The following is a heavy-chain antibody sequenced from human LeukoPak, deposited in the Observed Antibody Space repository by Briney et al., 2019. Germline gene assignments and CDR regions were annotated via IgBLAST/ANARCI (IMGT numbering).Heavy chain of an antibody. Sequence: GASVKVSCKASGYNFISYDINWVRQATGQGLEWMGWMNPNSGTTGYAQTFQGRVTISRDISINTAYMELSSLRSEDTAVYYCARARLDCRTFSCYLFDSWGQGTPVTVSS. CDR3: ARARLDCRTFSCYLFDS. J-gene: IGHJ4*02. V-gene: IGHV1-8*01. CDR1: GYNFISYD. D-gene: IGHD2-2*01. CDR2: MNPNSGTT.